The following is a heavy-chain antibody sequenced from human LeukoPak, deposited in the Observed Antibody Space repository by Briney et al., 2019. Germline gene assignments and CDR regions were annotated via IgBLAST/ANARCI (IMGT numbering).Heavy chain of an antibody. CDR3: ARAMGATDEVFDI. CDR2: INTDGSST. J-gene: IGHJ3*02. CDR1: GFTFSSYW. V-gene: IGHV3-74*01. Sequence: GGSLRLSCAASGFTFSSYWMHWVRHAPGKGLVWVSRINTDGSSTSYADSVKGRFTISRDNAKNTLYLQMNSLRAEDTAVYYCARAMGATDEVFDIWGQGTMVTVSS. D-gene: IGHD1-26*01.